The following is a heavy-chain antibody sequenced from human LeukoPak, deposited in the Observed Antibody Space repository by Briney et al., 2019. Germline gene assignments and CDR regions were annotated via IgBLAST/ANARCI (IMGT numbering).Heavy chain of an antibody. D-gene: IGHD4-17*01. Sequence: SETLSLTCTVSGGSISSYYWSWIRQPAGGGLEWIGRIYTSGSTNYNPSLKSRVTMSVDTSKNQFSLKLSSVTAADTAVYYCARGLYGGNEALENWFDPWGQGTLVTVSS. CDR2: IYTSGST. CDR1: GGSISSYY. CDR3: ARGLYGGNEALENWFDP. V-gene: IGHV4-4*07. J-gene: IGHJ5*02.